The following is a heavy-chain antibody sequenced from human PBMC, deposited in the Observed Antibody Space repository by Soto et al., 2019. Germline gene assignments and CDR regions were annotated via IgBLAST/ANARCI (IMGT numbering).Heavy chain of an antibody. D-gene: IGHD3-22*01. CDR3: VLPHYDSSGYYYYFDY. Sequence: SGPTLVNPTQTLTLTCTFSGFSLSTTGVGVGWIRQPPGKALEWVALIYWDGDERYSPSLKSRLTITKDTSKSQVVLTMTNMDPADTATYYCVLPHYDSSGYYYYFDYWGQGTLVTVSS. CDR1: GFSLSTTGVG. V-gene: IGHV2-5*02. J-gene: IGHJ4*02. CDR2: IYWDGDE.